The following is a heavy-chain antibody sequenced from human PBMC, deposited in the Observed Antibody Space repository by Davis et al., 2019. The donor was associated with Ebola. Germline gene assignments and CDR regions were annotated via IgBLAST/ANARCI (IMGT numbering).Heavy chain of an antibody. D-gene: IGHD2-2*01. J-gene: IGHJ4*02. Sequence: GESLQISCAASGFPFSSYAMSWVRQAPGKGLEWVSAISGSGGSTYYADSVKGRFTISRDNSKNTLYLQMNSLRAEDTAVYYCAKGGYCSSTSCYGYYFDYWGQGTLVTVSS. V-gene: IGHV3-23*01. CDR1: GFPFSSYA. CDR3: AKGGYCSSTSCYGYYFDY. CDR2: ISGSGGST.